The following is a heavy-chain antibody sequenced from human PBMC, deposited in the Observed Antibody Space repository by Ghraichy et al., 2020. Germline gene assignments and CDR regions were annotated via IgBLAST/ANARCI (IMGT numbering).Heavy chain of an antibody. CDR2: ITSSSRSK. CDR3: ARGSKVVRFYYYDGMDV. Sequence: GESLNISCVGSGFTFSSYSMNWVRQSPGTGLECVSYITSSSRSKFYADSVKGRFTISRDNAQNSLSLQMNSLRDEDTAVYYCARGSKVVRFYYYDGMDVWGQGTTVTVSS. D-gene: IGHD4-23*01. CDR1: GFTFSSYS. V-gene: IGHV3-48*02. J-gene: IGHJ6*02.